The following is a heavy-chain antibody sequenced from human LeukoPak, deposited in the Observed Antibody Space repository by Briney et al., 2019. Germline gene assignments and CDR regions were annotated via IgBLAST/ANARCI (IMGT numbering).Heavy chain of an antibody. V-gene: IGHV3-53*01. CDR3: AKRYSYGSNWFDP. J-gene: IGHJ5*02. CDR2: IYSGGST. CDR1: GFTVSSNY. D-gene: IGHD5-18*01. Sequence: GGSLRLSCAASGFTVSSNYMSWVRQAPGKGLEWVSVIYSGGSTYYADSVKGRFTISRDNSKNTLYLQMNSLRAEDTAVYYCAKRYSYGSNWFDPWGQGTLVTVSS.